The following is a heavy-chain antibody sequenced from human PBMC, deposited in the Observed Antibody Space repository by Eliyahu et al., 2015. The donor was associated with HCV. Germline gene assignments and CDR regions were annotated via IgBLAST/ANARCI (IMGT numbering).Heavy chain of an antibody. J-gene: IGHJ3*02. D-gene: IGHD2-15*01. Sequence: EVKLVESGGGLVQPGGSLRLSCEASGFTLNRHEVNWFRQAPGKGLEWVSYIGSSGGNIYNADSVKGRFTISRDNAKNSVNLQMNSLRVGDTAVYYCARIGGWSRHSDIWGQGTMVTVFS. CDR1: GFTLNRHE. CDR3: ARIGGWSRHSDI. CDR2: IGSSGGNI. V-gene: IGHV3-48*03.